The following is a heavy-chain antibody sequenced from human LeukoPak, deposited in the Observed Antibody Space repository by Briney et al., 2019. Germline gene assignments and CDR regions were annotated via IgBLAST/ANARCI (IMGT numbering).Heavy chain of an antibody. Sequence: PGGSLRLSCAASGFTVSSFHMSWVRQAPGKGLEWVSIIYSGGNTYYADSVKGRFTISRDSSKNTLYLQMNSLRAEDTAVYYCARLGGAYFDYWGQGTLVTVSS. V-gene: IGHV3-66*01. CDR1: GFTVSSFH. CDR2: IYSGGNT. D-gene: IGHD2-15*01. J-gene: IGHJ4*02. CDR3: ARLGGAYFDY.